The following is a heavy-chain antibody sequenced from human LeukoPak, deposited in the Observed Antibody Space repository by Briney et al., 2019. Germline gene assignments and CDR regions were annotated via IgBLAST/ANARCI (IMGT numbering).Heavy chain of an antibody. Sequence: GGSLRLSCSASGFTFSRYAMHWVRQAPGKGLEWASVIYSGGSTYYADSVKGRLTISRHNSKNTLYLQMNSLRAEDTAVYYCASYTSGWDYWGQGTLVTVSS. D-gene: IGHD6-25*01. CDR2: IYSGGST. CDR3: ASYTSGWDY. J-gene: IGHJ4*02. CDR1: GFTFSRYA. V-gene: IGHV3-53*04.